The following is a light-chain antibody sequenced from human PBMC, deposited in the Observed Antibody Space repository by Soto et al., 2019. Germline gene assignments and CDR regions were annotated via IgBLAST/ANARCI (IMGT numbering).Light chain of an antibody. CDR3: QQLHGYPIT. V-gene: IGKV3-11*01. Sequence: IVLTQSPSTLSLSPGERAPLSCRASQSVSSYLAWYQQKPGQAPRLLIYDVSNRATGIPARFSGSGSGTEFTLTISSLQPEDFATYYCQQLHGYPITFGQGTRLEI. J-gene: IGKJ5*01. CDR1: QSVSSY. CDR2: DVS.